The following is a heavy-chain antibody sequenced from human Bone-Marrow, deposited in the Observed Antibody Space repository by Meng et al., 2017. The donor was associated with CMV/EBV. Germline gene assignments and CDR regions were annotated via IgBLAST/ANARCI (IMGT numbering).Heavy chain of an antibody. CDR1: GFTFSSYA. CDR3: AKVSDPYYYDFWSGFYYYYGMDV. V-gene: IGHV3-30-3*01. Sequence: GSLRLSCAASGFTFSSYAMHWVRQAPGKGLEWVAVISYDGSNKYYADSVKGRFTISRDNSKNTLYLQMNSLRAEDTAVYYCAKVSDPYYYDFWSGFYYYYGMDVWGQGTTVTVSS. D-gene: IGHD3-3*01. CDR2: ISYDGSNK. J-gene: IGHJ6*02.